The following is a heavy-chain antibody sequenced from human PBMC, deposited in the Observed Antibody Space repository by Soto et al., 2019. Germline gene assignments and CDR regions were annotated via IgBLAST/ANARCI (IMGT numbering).Heavy chain of an antibody. Sequence: QVQLVESGGGVVQPGRSLRLSCAASGFTFNSYGMHWVRQAPGKGLEWVASIWYDGSNKYYSDSVKGRFTISRDNSKNTLYLQMNSLRVDHTAMYYGARSFYDSRCFYYPYDSWGQGTLVTFSS. V-gene: IGHV3-33*03. CDR3: ARSFYDSRCFYYPYDS. J-gene: IGHJ4*02. CDR1: GFTFNSYG. D-gene: IGHD3-22*01. CDR2: IWYDGSNK.